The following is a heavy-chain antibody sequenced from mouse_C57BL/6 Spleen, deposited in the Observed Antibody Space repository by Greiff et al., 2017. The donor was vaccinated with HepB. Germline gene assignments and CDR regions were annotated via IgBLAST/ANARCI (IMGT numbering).Heavy chain of an antibody. Sequence: VQLQQSGAELVRPGTSVKVSCKASGYAFTNYLIEWVKQRPGQGLEWIGVINPGSGGTNYNEKFKGKATLTADKSSSTAYMQLSSLTSEDSAVYFCARQGLLRSSRYFDVWGTGTTVTVSS. J-gene: IGHJ1*03. V-gene: IGHV1-54*01. CDR1: GYAFTNYL. CDR2: INPGSGGT. D-gene: IGHD1-1*01. CDR3: ARQGLLRSSRYFDV.